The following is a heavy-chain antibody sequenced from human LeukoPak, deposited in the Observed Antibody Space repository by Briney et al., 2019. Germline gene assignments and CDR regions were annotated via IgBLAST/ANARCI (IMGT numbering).Heavy chain of an antibody. Sequence: GGSLRLSCAASGFTFSSYAMSWVRQVPGKGLEWVSEVGGSGGPIYYANSVKSRFTISRDNSKNTLYMQMNSLRAEDTAVYYCAKGRGSGKAQLHFDYWGQGTLVTVSS. J-gene: IGHJ4*02. D-gene: IGHD3-3*01. CDR2: VGGSGGPI. CDR1: GFTFSSYA. CDR3: AKGRGSGKAQLHFDY. V-gene: IGHV3-23*01.